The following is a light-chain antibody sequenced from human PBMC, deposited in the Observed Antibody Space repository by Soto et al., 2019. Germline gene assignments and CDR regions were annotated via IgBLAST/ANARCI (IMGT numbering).Light chain of an antibody. CDR2: EVS. Sequence: QSVLTQPRSVSGSPGQSVTFSCTGTSSDVGAYNYVSWYQQHPGKAPKLMIYEVSNRPSGVSNRFSGSKSGNTASLTISGLQAEDEADYYCSSYTSSSTLYVFGTGTKVTVL. J-gene: IGLJ1*01. CDR3: SSYTSSSTLYV. V-gene: IGLV2-14*01. CDR1: SSDVGAYNY.